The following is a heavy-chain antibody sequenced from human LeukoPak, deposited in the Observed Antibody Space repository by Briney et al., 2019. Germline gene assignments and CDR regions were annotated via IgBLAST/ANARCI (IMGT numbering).Heavy chain of an antibody. V-gene: IGHV1-2*02. CDR2: INPNSGGT. CDR1: GYTFTGYY. J-gene: IGHJ3*02. D-gene: IGHD6-19*01. Sequence: GASVKVSCKASGYTFTGYYMHWVRQAPGQGLEWMGWINPNSGGTNYAQKFQGRVTMTRDTSISTAYMELSRLRSDDTAVYYCARDRVRSSGWHGIGAFDIWGQGTMVTVSS. CDR3: ARDRVRSSGWHGIGAFDI.